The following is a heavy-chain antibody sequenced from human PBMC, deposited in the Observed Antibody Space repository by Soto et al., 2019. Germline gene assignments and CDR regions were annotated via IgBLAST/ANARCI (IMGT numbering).Heavy chain of an antibody. CDR2: IYYSGST. CDR3: ARDADYGGSRGGMDV. V-gene: IGHV4-31*03. J-gene: IGHJ6*02. Sequence: QVRLEESGPGLVKPSETLSLICSVSGGSVNNANYFWNWIRHHPETGLEWVGYIYYSGSTRYNRLFKTRATLSIDTSKNQFSLRLNSVTVADTAVYFCARDADYGGSRGGMDVWGRGTTVTVSS. CDR1: GGSVNNANYF. D-gene: IGHD4-17*01.